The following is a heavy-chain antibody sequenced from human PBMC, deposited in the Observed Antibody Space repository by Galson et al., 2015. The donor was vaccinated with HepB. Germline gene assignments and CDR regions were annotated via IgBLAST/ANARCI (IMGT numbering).Heavy chain of an antibody. CDR3: AREARASRITMVRGVGSYAFDI. D-gene: IGHD3-10*01. V-gene: IGHV3-66*01. CDR2: IYSGGST. J-gene: IGHJ3*02. Sequence: LSLSCAASGFTVSSNYMSWVRQAPGKGLEWVSVIYSGGSTYYADSVKGRFTISRDNSKNTLYLQMNSLRAEDTAVHYCAREARASRITMVRGVGSYAFDIWGQGTMVTVSS. CDR1: GFTVSSNY.